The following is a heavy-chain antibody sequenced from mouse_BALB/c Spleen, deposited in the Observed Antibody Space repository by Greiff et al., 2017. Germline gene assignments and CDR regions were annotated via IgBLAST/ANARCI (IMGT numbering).Heavy chain of an antibody. D-gene: IGHD2-4*01. CDR2: IYPFNGGT. CDR1: GYTFTDYN. CDR3: ASGYDYDGGYYAMDY. Sequence: EVKLVESGPELVKSGTSVKISCKASGYTFTDYNMHCVKQSHGKSLEWIGYIYPFNGGTDYNQKFKSKATMTVDKSSSTEYMELRNLTSEDSAVYYCASGYDYDGGYYAMDYWGQGTSVTVSS. J-gene: IGHJ4*01. V-gene: IGHV1S29*02.